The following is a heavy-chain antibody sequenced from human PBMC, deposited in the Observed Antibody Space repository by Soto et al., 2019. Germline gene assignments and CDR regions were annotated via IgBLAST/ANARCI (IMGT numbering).Heavy chain of an antibody. V-gene: IGHV3-48*03. CDR1: AFTFSGHA. Sequence: EVQLVESGGGLVLPGGSLSLSCAASAFTFSGHAMDWVRQAPGKGLEWVAYIDRGSRTIYYADSVKGRFIISRDNAKNSMYLQMNSLRAEETAVYYCARDLTGYAMDVWGQGTTVTVSS. J-gene: IGHJ6*02. CDR3: ARDLTGYAMDV. D-gene: IGHD2-2*01. CDR2: IDRGSRTI.